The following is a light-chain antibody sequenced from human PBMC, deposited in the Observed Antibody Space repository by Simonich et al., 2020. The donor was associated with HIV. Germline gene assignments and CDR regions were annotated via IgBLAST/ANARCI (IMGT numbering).Light chain of an antibody. CDR2: DAS. CDR1: QSVSNY. CDR3: QQYHLWPPLT. Sequence: EIVLTQSPATLSLSPGERATLSCRASQSVSNYLAWYQQKPGQAPRLLIYDASNRATGIPARFSGSGSGTDFTLTISSLEPEDFAVYYCQQYHLWPPLTFGGGTKVEIK. V-gene: IGKV3-11*01. J-gene: IGKJ4*01.